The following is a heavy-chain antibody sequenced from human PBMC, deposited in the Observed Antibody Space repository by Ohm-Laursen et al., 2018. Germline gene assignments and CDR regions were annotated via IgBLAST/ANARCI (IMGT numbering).Heavy chain of an antibody. D-gene: IGHD2-15*01. CDR1: GFTFSDHG. CDR3: VKGRLAGAFDY. Sequence: SLRLSCSASGFTFSDHGMNWVRQAPGKGLEWVSSISNNGTGTYYADSVKGRFTISRDNSKNTLYLQMNSLRAEDTAIYYCVKGRLAGAFDYWGQGTLVTVSS. V-gene: IGHV3-23*01. CDR2: ISNNGTGT. J-gene: IGHJ4*02.